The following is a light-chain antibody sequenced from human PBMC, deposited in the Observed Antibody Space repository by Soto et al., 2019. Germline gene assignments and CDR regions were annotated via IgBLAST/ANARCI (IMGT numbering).Light chain of an antibody. J-gene: IGKJ1*01. V-gene: IGKV3-11*01. CDR1: PSVTNY. CDR2: DAY. Sequence: ELVLTQSPATLPLSPGERPTLSCRASPSVTNYLAWYQQKPGQPPRLLIYDAYNRATGIPPRFSGSGSGTDFTLTISSLEPEDSAVYYCQQRHMWPITFGQGTKVDIK. CDR3: QQRHMWPIT.